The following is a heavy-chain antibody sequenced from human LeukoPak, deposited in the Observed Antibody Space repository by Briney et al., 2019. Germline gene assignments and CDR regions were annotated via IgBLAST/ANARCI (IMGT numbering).Heavy chain of an antibody. D-gene: IGHD3-22*01. CDR3: ARDLYYYDSSGYWPPGY. CDR2: INWNGGST. J-gene: IGHJ4*02. V-gene: IGHV3-20*01. Sequence: GGSLRLSCAASGFTLDDYGMSWVRQAPGKGLEWVSGINWNGGSTGYADSVKGRFTISRDNAKNSLYLQMNSLRAEDTALYHCARDLYYYDSSGYWPPGYWGQGTLVTVSS. CDR1: GFTLDDYG.